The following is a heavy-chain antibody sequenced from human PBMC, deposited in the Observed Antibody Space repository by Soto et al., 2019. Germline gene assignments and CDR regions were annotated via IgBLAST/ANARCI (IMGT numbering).Heavy chain of an antibody. J-gene: IGHJ4*02. V-gene: IGHV3-30*14. Sequence: GGSLRLSCAASGFTFSSYAMHWVRQAPGKGLEWVAVISYDGSNKYYADSVKGRFTISRDNSKNTLYLQMNSLTAEDTAVYYCARDRKGGMKYYFEYWGQGPLVTV. CDR1: GFTFSSYA. CDR3: ARDRKGGMKYYFEY. CDR2: ISYDGSNK.